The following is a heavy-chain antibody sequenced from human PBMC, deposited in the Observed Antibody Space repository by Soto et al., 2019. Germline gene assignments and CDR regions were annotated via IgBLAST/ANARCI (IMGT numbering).Heavy chain of an antibody. CDR2: ISGSGGST. D-gene: IGHD2-8*01. CDR3: AKSHSALFRGYCTNGVCYTGLDY. CDR1: GFTFSSYA. Sequence: PGGSLRLSCAASGFTFSSYAMSWVRQAPGKGLEWLSAISGSGGSTYYADSVKGRFTISRDNSKNTLYLQMNSLRAEDTAVYYCAKSHSALFRGYCTNGVCYTGLDYWGQGTLVTVSS. V-gene: IGHV3-23*01. J-gene: IGHJ4*02.